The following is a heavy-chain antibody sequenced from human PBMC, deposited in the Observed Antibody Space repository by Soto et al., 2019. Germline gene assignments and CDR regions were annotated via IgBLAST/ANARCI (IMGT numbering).Heavy chain of an antibody. CDR1: GYTFTSYA. Sequence: ASVRVSCKACGYTFTSYAMHWVRQAPGQRLEWMGWINAGNGNTKYSQKFQGRVTITRDTSASTAYMELSSLRSEDTAVYYCARDLVREQLAYYYYYGMDVWGQGTTVTVSS. CDR2: INAGNGNT. D-gene: IGHD6-13*01. CDR3: ARDLVREQLAYYYYYGMDV. V-gene: IGHV1-3*01. J-gene: IGHJ6*02.